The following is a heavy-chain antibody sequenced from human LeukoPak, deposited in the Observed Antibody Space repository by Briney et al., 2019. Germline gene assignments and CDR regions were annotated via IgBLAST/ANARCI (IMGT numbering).Heavy chain of an antibody. Sequence: SETLSLTCTVSGGSISSSSYYWGWIRQPPGKGLEWTGSIYYSGSTYYNPSLKSRVTISVDTSKNQFSLKLSSVTAADTAVYYCATTDYGGKGSDPWGQGTLVTVSS. V-gene: IGHV4-39*01. CDR2: IYYSGST. D-gene: IGHD4-23*01. CDR3: ATTDYGGKGSDP. J-gene: IGHJ5*02. CDR1: GGSISSSSYY.